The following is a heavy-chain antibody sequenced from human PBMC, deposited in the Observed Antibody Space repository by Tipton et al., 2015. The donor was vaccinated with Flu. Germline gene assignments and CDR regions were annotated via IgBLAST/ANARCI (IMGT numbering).Heavy chain of an antibody. D-gene: IGHD3-9*01. J-gene: IGHJ4*02. CDR2: ISSSGSTI. CDR1: GFTFSDYY. V-gene: IGHV3-11*04. Sequence: QLVQSGGGVVQPGRSLRLSCAASGFTFSDYYMSWIRQAPGKGLEWVSYISSSGSTIYYADSVKGRFTISRDNAKNSLYLQMNSLRAEDTAVYYCASNYGFRYYDILTGPNDYWGQGTLVTVSS. CDR3: ASNYGFRYYDILTGPNDY.